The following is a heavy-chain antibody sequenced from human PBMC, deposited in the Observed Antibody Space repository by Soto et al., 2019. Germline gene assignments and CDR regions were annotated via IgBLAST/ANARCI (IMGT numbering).Heavy chain of an antibody. D-gene: IGHD3-10*01. V-gene: IGHV4-34*01. CDR2: INHSGST. CDR3: ARRRITMFRGASYYFDY. CDR1: GGSFSGYY. Sequence: SETLSLTCAVYGGSFSGYYWSWIRQPPGKGLEGIGEINHSGSTNYNPSLKSRVTISVDTSKNQFSLKLSSVTAADTAVYYCARRRITMFRGASYYFDYWGQGTLVTVSS. J-gene: IGHJ4*02.